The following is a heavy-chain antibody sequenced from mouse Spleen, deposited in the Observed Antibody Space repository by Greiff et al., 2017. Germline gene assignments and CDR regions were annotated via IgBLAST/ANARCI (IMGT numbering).Heavy chain of an antibody. CDR1: GFNIKNTY. CDR3: ARGNWDEGNAMDY. Sequence: DVKLVESVAELVRPGASVKLSCTASGFNIKNTYMHWVKQRPEQGLEWIGRIDPANGNTKYAPKFQGKATITADTSSNTAYLQLSSLTSEDTAIYYCARGNWDEGNAMDYWGQGTSVTVSS. D-gene: IGHD4-1*01. J-gene: IGHJ4*01. CDR2: IDPANGNT. V-gene: IGHV14-3*01.